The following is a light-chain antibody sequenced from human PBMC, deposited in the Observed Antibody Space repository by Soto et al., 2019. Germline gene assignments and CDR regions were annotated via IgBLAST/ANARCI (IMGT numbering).Light chain of an antibody. CDR3: VAWDDSLNGYVV. CDR1: SSNIASNT. J-gene: IGLJ2*01. V-gene: IGLV1-44*01. Sequence: QSALTQPPSASGTPGQRVTISCSGSSSNIASNTVNWYQQLPGTAPKLVIYSNNQRPSRVPDRFSGSKSGTSASLAISGLLSEDEADYYCVAWDDSLNGYVVFGGGTKVTVL. CDR2: SNN.